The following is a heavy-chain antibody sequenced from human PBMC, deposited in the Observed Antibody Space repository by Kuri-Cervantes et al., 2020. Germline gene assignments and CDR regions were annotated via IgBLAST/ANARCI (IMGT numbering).Heavy chain of an antibody. CDR1: GYTFTSYA. Sequence: ASVKVSCKASGYTFTSYAMHWVRQAPGQRLEWMGWINAGNGNTKYSQKFQGRVTITRDTSASTAYMELSSLRSDDTAVYYCARVGGYGIMITFGGVISAFDIWGQGTMVTVSS. J-gene: IGHJ3*02. CDR3: ARVGGYGIMITFGGVISAFDI. CDR2: INAGNGNT. V-gene: IGHV1-3*01. D-gene: IGHD3-16*02.